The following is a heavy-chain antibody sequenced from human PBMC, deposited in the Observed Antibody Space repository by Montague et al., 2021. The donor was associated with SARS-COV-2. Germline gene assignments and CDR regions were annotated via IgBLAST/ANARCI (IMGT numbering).Heavy chain of an antibody. CDR1: GDSVSRNGVA. V-gene: IGHV6-1*01. Sequence: CAISGDSVSRNGVAWTWIRQSPSRGLEYLGRTYYTSRWHNDQAPSVKGRLTVNPDTSKNQFSLHLNSVTPEDTAVYYCARDGDGWEVPFDFWSQGTTVTVSS. J-gene: IGHJ6*02. CDR3: ARDGDGWEVPFDF. D-gene: IGHD1-26*01. CDR2: TYYTSRWHN.